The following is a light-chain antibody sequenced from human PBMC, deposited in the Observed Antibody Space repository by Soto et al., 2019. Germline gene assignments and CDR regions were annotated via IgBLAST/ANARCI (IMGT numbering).Light chain of an antibody. J-gene: IGLJ1*01. CDR2: DVT. V-gene: IGLV2-14*03. Sequence: QSVLTQPASVSGSPGQSISISCIGTSSDVGAFNYVSWYQHHPGKAPQLIIYDVTSRPSGVSNRFSASKSGNTASLTISGLQAEDEADYYCSSNTTRNTEAFGTGTKVTVL. CDR1: SSDVGAFNY. CDR3: SSNTTRNTEA.